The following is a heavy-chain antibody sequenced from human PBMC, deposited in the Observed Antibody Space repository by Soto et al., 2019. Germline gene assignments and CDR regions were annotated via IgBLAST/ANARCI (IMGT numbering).Heavy chain of an antibody. V-gene: IGHV3-23*01. CDR3: ASAYYYDSSGYSPGGY. CDR2: ISGNSGFT. Sequence: EVQVLESGGGLVQPGGSLRLSCAASGFTFSNYAMNWVRQAPGKGLEWVSGISGNSGFTYYTDSVKGRFTISRDNAKNSLYLQMNSLRVEDTAVYYCASAYYYDSSGYSPGGYWGQGTLVTVSS. J-gene: IGHJ4*02. CDR1: GFTFSNYA. D-gene: IGHD3-22*01.